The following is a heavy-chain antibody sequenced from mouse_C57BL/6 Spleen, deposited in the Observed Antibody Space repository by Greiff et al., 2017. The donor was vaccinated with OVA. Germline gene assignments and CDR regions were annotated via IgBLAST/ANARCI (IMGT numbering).Heavy chain of an antibody. CDR2: IYPRSGNT. CDR1: GYTFTSYG. D-gene: IGHD1-1*01. Sequence: QVQLQQSGAELARPGASVKLSCKASGYTFTSYGISWVKQRTGQGLEWIGEIYPRSGNTYYNEKFKGKATLTADKSSSTAYMELRSLTSEDSAVYFCARFNYYGSSYRYFDVWGTGTTVTVSS. J-gene: IGHJ1*03. V-gene: IGHV1-81*01. CDR3: ARFNYYGSSYRYFDV.